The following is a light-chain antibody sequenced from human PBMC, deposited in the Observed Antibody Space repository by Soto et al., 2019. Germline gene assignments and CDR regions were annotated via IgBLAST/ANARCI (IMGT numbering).Light chain of an antibody. J-gene: IGLJ1*01. CDR3: SSYTSSITYV. Sequence: QSALTQPASVSGSPGQSITISCTGTSSDVGGYNYVFWYQQHPGKAPKLMIYEVSNRPSGVSNRFSGSKSGNTASLTISGLQAEDEADYYCSSYTSSITYVFGTGIKLTVL. CDR2: EVS. V-gene: IGLV2-14*01. CDR1: SSDVGGYNY.